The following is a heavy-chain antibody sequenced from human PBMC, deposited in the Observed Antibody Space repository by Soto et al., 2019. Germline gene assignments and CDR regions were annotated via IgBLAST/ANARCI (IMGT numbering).Heavy chain of an antibody. Sequence: PSETLSLTCAVYGGSFSGYYWSWIRQPPGKGLEWIGEINHSGSTNYNPSLKSRVTISVDTSKNQFSLKLSSVTAADTAVYYCARTYYDILTGYPEDYGMDVWGQGTTVTVSS. V-gene: IGHV4-34*01. CDR1: GGSFSGYY. D-gene: IGHD3-9*01. CDR3: ARTYYDILTGYPEDYGMDV. CDR2: INHSGST. J-gene: IGHJ6*02.